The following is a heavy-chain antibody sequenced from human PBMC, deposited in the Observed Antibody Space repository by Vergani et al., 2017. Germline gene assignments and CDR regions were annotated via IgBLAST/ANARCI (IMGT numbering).Heavy chain of an antibody. CDR1: GYSFTNYW. V-gene: IGHV5-51*01. D-gene: IGHD3-22*01. Sequence: EVQLVQSEAEVKKPGESVKISCQISGYSFTNYWIGWVRQMPGKGLEWMGIIHPADSDTRYSPSFQGQVTISVDKSISTAYLQRSSLRASDSAMYYCARLXGRDSSGSKYFDYWGQGTLVTVSS. CDR2: IHPADSDT. CDR3: ARLXGRDSSGSKYFDY. J-gene: IGHJ4*02.